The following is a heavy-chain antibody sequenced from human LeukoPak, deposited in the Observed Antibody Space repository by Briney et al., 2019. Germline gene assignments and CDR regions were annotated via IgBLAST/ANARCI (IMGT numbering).Heavy chain of an antibody. CDR2: ISAYNGNA. CDR1: GYTFTSYG. Sequence: ASVKVSCKASGYTFTSYGISWVRQAPGQGLEWMGWISAYNGNANYAQKLQGRVTMTTDTSTSTAYMELRSLRSDDTAEYYCARDGEYSSGWYLPASYYYYGMDVWGQGTTVTVSS. D-gene: IGHD6-19*01. V-gene: IGHV1-18*01. CDR3: ARDGEYSSGWYLPASYYYYGMDV. J-gene: IGHJ6*02.